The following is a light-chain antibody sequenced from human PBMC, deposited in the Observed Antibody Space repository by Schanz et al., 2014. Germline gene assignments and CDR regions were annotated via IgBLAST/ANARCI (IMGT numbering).Light chain of an antibody. V-gene: IGLV4-60*03. J-gene: IGLJ3*02. Sequence: QLVLTQSPSASASLGASVKLTCTLSSGHSSYIIAWHQQQPGKAPRYLMKVEGSGSYNKGSGVPDRFSGSSSGADRYLIISNLQSDDEADYYCQTWGTDPCVFGGGTKLTVL. CDR2: VEGSGSY. CDR3: QTWGTDPCV. CDR1: SGHSSYI.